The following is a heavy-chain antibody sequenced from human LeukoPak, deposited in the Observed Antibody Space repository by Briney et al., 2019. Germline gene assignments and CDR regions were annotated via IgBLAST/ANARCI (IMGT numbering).Heavy chain of an antibody. CDR1: GFTFSSYG. CDR3: AMTYYYDSRFDY. V-gene: IGHV3-30*02. D-gene: IGHD3-22*01. CDR2: IRYDGSNK. J-gene: IGHJ4*02. Sequence: GGSLRLSCAASGFTFSSYGMHWVRQAPGKGLEWVAFIRYDGSNKYYADSVKGRFTISRDNSKNTLYLQMNSLRAEDTAVYYCAMTYYYDSRFDYWGQGTLVTVSS.